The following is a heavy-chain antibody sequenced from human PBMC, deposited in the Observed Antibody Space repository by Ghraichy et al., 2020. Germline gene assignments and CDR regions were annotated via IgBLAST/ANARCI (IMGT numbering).Heavy chain of an antibody. J-gene: IGHJ4*02. CDR2: IISSSSYI. CDR1: GFTFSSYS. V-gene: IGHV3-21*01. D-gene: IGHD3-10*01. Sequence: GGSLRLSCAASGFTFSSYSMNWVRQAPGKGLEWVSSIISSSSYIYYADSVKGRFTISRDNAKNSLYLQMNSLRDEDTAVYYCARGGVTAAIKGVFDYWGQGILVTVSS. CDR3: ARGGVTAAIKGVFDY.